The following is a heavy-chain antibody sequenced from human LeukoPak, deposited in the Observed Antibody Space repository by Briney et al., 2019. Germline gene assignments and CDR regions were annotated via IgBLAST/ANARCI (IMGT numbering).Heavy chain of an antibody. CDR3: ARGGYPITIFGVAHDY. V-gene: IGHV3-30-3*01. CDR2: ISYDGSHK. Sequence: GGSLRLSCAASGFTFSSYAMHWVRQAPGKGLEWVAVISYDGSHKYNADSVKGRFTISRDNSKNTLYLQMNSLRAEDTAVYYCARGGYPITIFGVAHDYWGQGTLVTVSS. CDR1: GFTFSSYA. J-gene: IGHJ4*02. D-gene: IGHD3-3*01.